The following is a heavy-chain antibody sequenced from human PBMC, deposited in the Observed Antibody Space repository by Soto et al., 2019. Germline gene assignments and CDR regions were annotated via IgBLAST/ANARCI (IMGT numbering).Heavy chain of an antibody. D-gene: IGHD6-13*01. CDR2: IYHSGTT. Sequence: QVQLQESGPGLVKPSGTLSLTCAVSGCSISSTNWWTWVRQSPGRGLEWIGEIYHSGTTNYSPSPNRLVNIAVDMSTNHLSLTLISVTAADTAVYYCAFPATADFDYWGKGILVTVSS. CDR3: AFPATADFDY. J-gene: IGHJ4*02. CDR1: GCSISSTNW. V-gene: IGHV4-4*02.